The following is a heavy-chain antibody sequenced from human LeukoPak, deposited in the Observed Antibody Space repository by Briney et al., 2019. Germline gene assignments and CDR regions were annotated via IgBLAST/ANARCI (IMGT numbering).Heavy chain of an antibody. J-gene: IGHJ4*02. V-gene: IGHV4-39*07. CDR1: GGSISSSSYY. Sequence: PSETLSLTCTVSGGSISSSSYYWGWIRQPPGKGLEWIGSIYYSGSTYYNPSLKSRVTISVDTSKNQFSLKLSSVTAADTAVYYCARDVRDFWSGYQFWAFDYWGQGTLVTVSS. CDR3: ARDVRDFWSGYQFWAFDY. D-gene: IGHD3-3*01. CDR2: IYYSGST.